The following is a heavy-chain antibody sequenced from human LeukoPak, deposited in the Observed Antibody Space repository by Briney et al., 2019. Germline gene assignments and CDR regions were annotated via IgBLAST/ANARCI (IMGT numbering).Heavy chain of an antibody. CDR3: ASSPRGVFGVVIIPYYYYMDV. J-gene: IGHJ6*03. CDR2: IYHSGST. CDR1: GGSISSGGYY. D-gene: IGHD3-3*01. Sequence: PSETLSLTCTVSGGSISSGGYYWSWIRQPPGKGLEWIGYIYHSGSTYYNPSLKSRVTISVDRSKNQFSLKLSSVTAADTAVYYCASSPRGVFGVVIIPYYYYMDVWGKGTTVTVSS. V-gene: IGHV4-30-2*01.